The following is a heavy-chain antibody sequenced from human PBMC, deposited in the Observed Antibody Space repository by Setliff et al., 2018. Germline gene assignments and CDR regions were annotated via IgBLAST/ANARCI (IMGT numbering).Heavy chain of an antibody. CDR2: INHSGST. J-gene: IGHJ6*03. CDR3: ARGGGSVLPNYSYFNYMDV. CDR1: GGSFSGYY. Sequence: PSETLSLTCAVYGGSFSGYYWSWIRQPPGKGLEWIGEINHSGSTNYNQSLKSRVTLSVDTSKNQFSLQLTSVTAADTAIYYCARGGGSVLPNYSYFNYMDVWGKGTTVTVSS. D-gene: IGHD2-15*01. V-gene: IGHV4-34*01.